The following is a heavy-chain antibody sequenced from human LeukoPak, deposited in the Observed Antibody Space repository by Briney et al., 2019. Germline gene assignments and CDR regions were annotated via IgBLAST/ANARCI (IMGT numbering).Heavy chain of an antibody. CDR3: VVGGSPGY. D-gene: IGHD2-15*01. V-gene: IGHV3-74*01. CDR1: GLASSAYK. Sequence: GGSLRLSCAASGLASSAYKMHWVRQAPRKGLVWVSRISTDGYTTDYADFVQGRFTASRDNTKNTWSLEMNSLRAEDTAVYYCVVGGSPGYWGQGTLVTVSS. J-gene: IGHJ4*02. CDR2: ISTDGYTT.